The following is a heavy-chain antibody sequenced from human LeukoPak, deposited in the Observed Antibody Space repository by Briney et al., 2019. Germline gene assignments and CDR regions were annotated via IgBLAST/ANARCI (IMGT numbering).Heavy chain of an antibody. V-gene: IGHV3-74*01. Sequence: GGSLRLSCAASGFTFSSFWMHWVRQAPGKGLVWVSRVNSDGSSATYADSVKGRFTISRDNAKNTLFLQMNSLRAEDSAVYYCARGYKGPSGYDFWGPGTLVTVST. J-gene: IGHJ4*02. CDR3: ARGYKGPSGYDF. CDR1: GFTFSSFW. CDR2: VNSDGSSA. D-gene: IGHD5-12*01.